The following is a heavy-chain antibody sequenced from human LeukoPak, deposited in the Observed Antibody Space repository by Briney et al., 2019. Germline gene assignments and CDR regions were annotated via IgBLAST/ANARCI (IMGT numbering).Heavy chain of an antibody. CDR1: GGSFSGYY. CDR2: INHSGST. J-gene: IGHJ5*02. V-gene: IGHV4-34*01. CDR3: ARVSPGIAAAAPMGWFDP. D-gene: IGHD6-13*01. Sequence: SETLSLTCAVYGGSFSGYYWSWIRQPPGKGLEWIGEINHSGSTNYNPSPKSRVTISVDTSKNQFSLKLSSVTAADTAVYYCARVSPGIAAAAPMGWFDPWGQGTLVTVSS.